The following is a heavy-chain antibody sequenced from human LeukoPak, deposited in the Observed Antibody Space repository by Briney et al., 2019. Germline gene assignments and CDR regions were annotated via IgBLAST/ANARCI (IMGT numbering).Heavy chain of an antibody. V-gene: IGHV3-21*04. CDR1: GFTFSSYS. Sequence: GGSLRLSCAASGFTFSSYSMNWVRQAPGKGLEWVSSISSSSSYIYYADSVKGRFTISRDNAKNSLYLQMNSLRAEDTALYYCAKAYYYGSGSYGGYDYWGQGTLVTVSS. J-gene: IGHJ4*02. D-gene: IGHD3-10*01. CDR2: ISSSSSYI. CDR3: AKAYYYGSGSYGGYDY.